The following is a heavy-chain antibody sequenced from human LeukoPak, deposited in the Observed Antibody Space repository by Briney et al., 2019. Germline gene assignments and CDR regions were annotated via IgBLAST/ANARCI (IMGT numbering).Heavy chain of an antibody. V-gene: IGHV3-48*04. CDR1: GFIFSSYT. CDR2: ISSTGSTL. CDR3: VTEKPDCSGGSCYPGAFDI. Sequence: GGSLRLSCAASGFIFSSYTMNWVRQAPGKGLEWLSFISSTGSTLYYADSVKGRFTISRDDAKNSLYLQMHSLRVEDTAVYYCVTEKPDCSGGSCYPGAFDIWGQGTMVTVSS. J-gene: IGHJ3*02. D-gene: IGHD2-15*01.